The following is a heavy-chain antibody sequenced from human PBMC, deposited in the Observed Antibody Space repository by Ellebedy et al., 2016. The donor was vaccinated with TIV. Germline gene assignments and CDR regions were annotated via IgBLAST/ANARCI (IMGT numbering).Heavy chain of an antibody. V-gene: IGHV3-23*01. CDR2: ISGSGGST. CDR1: GFTFSSYA. D-gene: IGHD6-19*01. J-gene: IGHJ4*02. CDR3: ARDQWLGRAYYFDS. Sequence: GGSLRLSCAASGFTFSSYAMSWVRQAPGKGLEWVSAISGSGGSTYYADSVKGRFTISRDNSKNTLYLQMNSLRAEDTAVYYCARDQWLGRAYYFDSWGQGTLVTVSS.